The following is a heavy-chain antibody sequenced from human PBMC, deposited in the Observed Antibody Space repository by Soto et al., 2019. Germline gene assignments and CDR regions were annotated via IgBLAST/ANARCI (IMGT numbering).Heavy chain of an antibody. CDR2: INPNSGGT. CDR1: GYTFTGYY. J-gene: IGHJ6*02. V-gene: IGHV1-2*02. D-gene: IGHD5-12*01. CDR3: AREVATSRAYCMDV. Sequence: SVKVACRASGYTFTGYYMHWVRQAPGQGLEWMGWINPNSGGTNYAQKFQGRVTMTRVTWISSAYMELSRLRSDDTGFYSCAREVATSRAYCMDVQGQSSKVTVSS.